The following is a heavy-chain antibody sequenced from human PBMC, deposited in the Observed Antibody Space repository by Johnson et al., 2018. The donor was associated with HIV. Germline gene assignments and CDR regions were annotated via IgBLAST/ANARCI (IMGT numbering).Heavy chain of an antibody. CDR2: ISWNSGST. CDR3: ARSVGVWGDQLGFDI. Sequence: VQLVESGGGLVQPGRSLRLSCAASGFTFDDYAMHWVRQAPGKGLEWVSGISWNSGSTCYADSVKGRFTISRDNAKNSLYLQMNSLRAGDTAVYYCARSVGVWGDQLGFDIWGQGTMVTVSS. J-gene: IGHJ3*02. CDR1: GFTFDDYA. V-gene: IGHV3-9*01. D-gene: IGHD3-16*01.